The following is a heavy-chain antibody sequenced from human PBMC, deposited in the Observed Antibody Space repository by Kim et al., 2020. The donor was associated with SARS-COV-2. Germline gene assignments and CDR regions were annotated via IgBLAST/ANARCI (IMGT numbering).Heavy chain of an antibody. CDR1: GYSFTSYW. Sequence: GESLKISCKGSGYSFTSYWISWVRQMPGKGLEWMGRIDPSDSYTNYSPSFQGHVTISADKSISTAYLQWSSLKASDTAMYYCARLDGSVLTYYDILTGYPAADYWGQGTLVTVSS. V-gene: IGHV5-10-1*01. CDR3: ARLDGSVLTYYDILTGYPAADY. J-gene: IGHJ4*02. D-gene: IGHD3-9*01. CDR2: IDPSDSYT.